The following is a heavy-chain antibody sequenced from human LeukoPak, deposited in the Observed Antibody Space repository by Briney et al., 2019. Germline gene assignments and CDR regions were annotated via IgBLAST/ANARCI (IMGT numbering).Heavy chain of an antibody. CDR1: GFTFSSYG. J-gene: IGHJ4*02. V-gene: IGHV3-23*01. CDR2: ISGSGGST. CDR3: AKEIGYSYGIGDGYYFDY. Sequence: GGSLRLSCAASGFTFSSYGMSWVRQAPGKGLEWVSAISGSGGSTYYADSVKGRFTISRDNSKNTLYLQMNSLRAEDTAVYYCAKEIGYSYGIGDGYYFDYWGQGTLVTVSS. D-gene: IGHD5-18*01.